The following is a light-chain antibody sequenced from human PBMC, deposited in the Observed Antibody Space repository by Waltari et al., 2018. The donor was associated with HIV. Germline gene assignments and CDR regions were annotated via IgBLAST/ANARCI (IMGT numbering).Light chain of an antibody. CDR2: DVD. Sequence: QSALTQPRPVSGSPGQSVTISCTGTSSDVGGYDYVSWYQQHPAGDPILVIDDVDKRPSGVPDPFSGSKSGNTASLTISGFQAEEDVDYYCCSDADSYTYVFGTGTKVTVL. J-gene: IGLJ1*01. CDR1: SSDVGGYDY. V-gene: IGLV2-11*01. CDR3: CSDADSYTYV.